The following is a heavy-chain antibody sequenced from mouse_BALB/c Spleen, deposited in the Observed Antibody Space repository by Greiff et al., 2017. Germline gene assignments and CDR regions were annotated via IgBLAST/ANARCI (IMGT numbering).Heavy chain of an antibody. CDR2: IIPNNGGT. J-gene: IGHJ2*01. Sequence: EVQLHQSGPELVKPGASVTIPCKASGYTFTDYNMYWVKQSHGKSLEWIGDIIPNNGGTIYNQKFKGKATLTVDKSSSTAYMELRSLTSEDTAVYYCASGGWLLPFDYWGQGTTLTVSS. CDR3: ASGGWLLPFDY. D-gene: IGHD2-3*01. CDR1: GYTFTDYN. V-gene: IGHV1-18*01.